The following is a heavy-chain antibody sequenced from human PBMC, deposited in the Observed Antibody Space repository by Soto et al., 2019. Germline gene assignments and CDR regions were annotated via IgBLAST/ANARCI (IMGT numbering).Heavy chain of an antibody. J-gene: IGHJ5*02. V-gene: IGHV3-30*18. CDR2: ISYDGSNK. Sequence: GGSLRLSCAASGFTFSSYGMHWVRQAPGKGLEWVAVISYDGSNKYYADSVKGRFTISRDNSKNTLYLQMNSLRAEDTAVYYCAKDGGVQWLDNWFDPWGQGTLVTVSS. D-gene: IGHD6-19*01. CDR3: AKDGGVQWLDNWFDP. CDR1: GFTFSSYG.